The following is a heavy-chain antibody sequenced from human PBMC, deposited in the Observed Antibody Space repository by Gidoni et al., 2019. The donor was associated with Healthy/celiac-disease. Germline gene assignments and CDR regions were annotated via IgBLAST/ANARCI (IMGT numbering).Heavy chain of an antibody. V-gene: IGHV3-21*01. CDR1: GFTFSSYS. J-gene: IGHJ4*02. CDR3: ARVGGSYSHY. CDR2: ISSSSSYI. D-gene: IGHD1-26*01. Sequence: EVRLVESGGGLVKPGGSLRLSCSSSGFTFSSYSMNWVRLAPGKGLEWVASISSSSSYIYYADSVKGRFTISRDNAKNSLYLQMNSLRAEDTAVYYCARVGGSYSHYWGQGTLVTVSS.